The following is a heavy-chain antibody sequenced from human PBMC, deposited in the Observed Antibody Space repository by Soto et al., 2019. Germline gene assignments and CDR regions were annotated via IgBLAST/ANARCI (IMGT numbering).Heavy chain of an antibody. Sequence: QVQLVQSGAEVKKPGSSVKVSCKASGGTFSSYTISWVRQAPGQGLEWMGRIIPILGIANYAQKFQGRVTITADKSTSTAYMELSSLRSEDTAVYYCARLEITTEGGDLVDYWGQGTLVTVSS. J-gene: IGHJ4*02. CDR1: GGTFSSYT. CDR3: ARLEITTEGGDLVDY. V-gene: IGHV1-69*02. D-gene: IGHD3-16*01. CDR2: IIPILGIA.